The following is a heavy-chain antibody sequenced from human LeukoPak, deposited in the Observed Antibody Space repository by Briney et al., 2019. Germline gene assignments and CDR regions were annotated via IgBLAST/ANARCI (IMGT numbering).Heavy chain of an antibody. CDR1: GFTFSSCA. CDR2: ISGGGDEP. Sequence: GGSLTLSCSASGFTFSSCAMSWARQTPGKGLEWVSVISGGGDEPYYATPVKARFTISRDISKSTLNLQMNSLRAGDTAVYYCVKEGPLRRTDFDFWAQGTLVTVSS. CDR3: VKEGPLRRTDFDF. V-gene: IGHV3-23*01. J-gene: IGHJ4*02.